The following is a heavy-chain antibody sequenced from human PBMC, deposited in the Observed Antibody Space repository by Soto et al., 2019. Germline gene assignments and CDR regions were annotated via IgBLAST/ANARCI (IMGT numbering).Heavy chain of an antibody. D-gene: IGHD4-17*01. CDR3: ARDRDYGDYVGEFDY. CDR2: IYSGGST. J-gene: IGHJ4*02. V-gene: IGHV3-66*01. CDR1: GFTVSSNY. Sequence: GGSLRLSCAASGFTVSSNYMSWVRQAPGKGLEWVSVIYSGGSTYYADSVKGRFTISRDNSKNTLYLQMNSLRAEDTAVYYCARDRDYGDYVGEFDYWGQGTLVTVSS.